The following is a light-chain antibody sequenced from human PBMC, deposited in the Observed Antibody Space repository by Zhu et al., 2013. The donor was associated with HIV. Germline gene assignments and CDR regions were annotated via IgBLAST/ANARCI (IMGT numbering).Light chain of an antibody. J-gene: IGKJ1*01. CDR1: QSVSSS. Sequence: EIVMTQSPATLSVSPGERATLSCRASQSVSSSLAWYQQKPGQAPRLLMYGASTRATAIPARFTGSGSGTEFTLTISSLQSEDFAVYYCQQYNNPTWTFGQGTKVEIK. V-gene: IGKV3-15*01. CDR3: QQYNNPTWT. CDR2: GAS.